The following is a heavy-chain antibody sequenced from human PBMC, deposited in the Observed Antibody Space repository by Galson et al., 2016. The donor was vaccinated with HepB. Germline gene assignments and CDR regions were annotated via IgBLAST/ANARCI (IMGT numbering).Heavy chain of an antibody. D-gene: IGHD6-19*01. J-gene: IGHJ4*02. CDR3: ASVSSGQNQPFDY. CDR2: IWYDGSNN. CDR1: GFTFSNYG. Sequence: SLRLSCAASGFTFSNYGMHWVRQAPGKGLEWVAVIWYDGSNNYYADSVKGRFTISRDNSKNTLYLQMNSLGAEDTAVYYCASVSSGQNQPFDYWGQGTLVTVSS. V-gene: IGHV3-33*01.